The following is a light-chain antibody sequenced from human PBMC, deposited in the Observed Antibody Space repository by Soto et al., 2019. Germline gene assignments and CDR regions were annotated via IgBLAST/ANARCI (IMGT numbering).Light chain of an antibody. V-gene: IGKV1-9*01. CDR3: QQYNSYPWT. CDR1: QGIAGS. CDR2: AES. J-gene: IGKJ1*01. Sequence: DIQLTQSPSFLSASVGDRVTITCRASQGIAGSLAWYQQKPGKPPKLLIYAESTLQSGVPSRFSGSGSGTDFTLTISSLQPDDFATYYCQQYNSYPWTFGQGTKVDIK.